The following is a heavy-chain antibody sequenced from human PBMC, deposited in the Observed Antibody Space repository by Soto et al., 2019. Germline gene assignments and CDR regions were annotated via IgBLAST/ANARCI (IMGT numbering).Heavy chain of an antibody. CDR3: GRGPSPRAPAGGAPYYYAMDV. D-gene: IGHD2-15*01. J-gene: IGHJ6*02. CDR1: GYDFTAYD. CDR2: MNPINGAA. Sequence: ASVKVSCKASGYDFTAYDINWVRQASGQGLEWMGWMNPINGAAGSARRFQGRISMTRNTATGTAYLELTSLRSDDSAVYYCGRGPSPRAPAGGAPYYYAMDVWGQGTTVTVSS. V-gene: IGHV1-8*02.